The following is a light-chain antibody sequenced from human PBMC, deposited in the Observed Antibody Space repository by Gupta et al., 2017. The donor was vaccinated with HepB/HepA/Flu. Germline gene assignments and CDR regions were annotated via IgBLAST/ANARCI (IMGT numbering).Light chain of an antibody. V-gene: IGKV1-8*01. J-gene: IGKJ1*01. CDR2: SAS. Sequence: AHRMSHPPSSLSAFTGDRVTISCRASQDVSRFLAWYQQRPGTAPKLLIHSASNLQSGVPSRFSGSGSGTEFTLTISSLQSEDFATYYCQQYYGHPRTFGQGTKIEIK. CDR1: QDVSRF. CDR3: QQYYGHPRT.